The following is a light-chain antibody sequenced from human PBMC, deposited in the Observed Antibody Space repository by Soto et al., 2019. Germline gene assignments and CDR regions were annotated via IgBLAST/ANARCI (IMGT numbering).Light chain of an antibody. CDR3: AAWHDSRNAWV. CDR1: SSQIGSNT. J-gene: IGLJ3*02. CDR2: DND. V-gene: IGLV1-44*01. Sequence: QSVLTQPPSLSGTPGQRVTISCSGSSSQIGSNTVSWYQQLPGKAPKLLIYDNDRRPSGVPDRFSGSKSGTSGSLAISDLHSEDEAEYLCAAWHDSRNAWVFGGGTKLTVL.